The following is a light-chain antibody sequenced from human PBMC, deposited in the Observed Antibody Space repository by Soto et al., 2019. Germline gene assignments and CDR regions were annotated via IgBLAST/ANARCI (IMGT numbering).Light chain of an antibody. V-gene: IGKV3-20*01. CDR1: QSVTSNY. CDR3: QQYYTSPLT. Sequence: EVVLTQSPGTLSLSPGERATLSCRASQSVTSNYLAWDQQKPGRAPRLRIFGAFNRATGIPDRFSGSSSGTDFTLNISGLEPEDFAVYYCQQYYTSPLTFGGGTKVEI. J-gene: IGKJ4*01. CDR2: GAF.